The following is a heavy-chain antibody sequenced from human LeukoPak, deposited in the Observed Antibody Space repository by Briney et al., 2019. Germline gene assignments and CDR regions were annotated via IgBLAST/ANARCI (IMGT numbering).Heavy chain of an antibody. V-gene: IGHV1-2*02. Sequence: ASVRVSCKASGYTFTGYYMHWVRQAPGQGREGRGWINPNSGGTNYAQKFQGRVTMTRDTSISTAYMELSRLRSDDTAVYYCARDPRADTAMVTGWFDPWGQGTLVTVSS. J-gene: IGHJ5*02. CDR3: ARDPRADTAMVTGWFDP. CDR1: GYTFTGYY. D-gene: IGHD5-18*01. CDR2: INPNSGGT.